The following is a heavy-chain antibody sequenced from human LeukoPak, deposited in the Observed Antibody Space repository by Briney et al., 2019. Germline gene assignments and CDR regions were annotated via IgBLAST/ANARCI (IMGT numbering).Heavy chain of an antibody. CDR3: ARVFCSSSHEMVCGFDP. D-gene: IGHD6-13*01. V-gene: IGHV1-18*01. CDR1: GYTFTSYG. Sequence: ASVKVSCKASGYTFTSYGISWVRQAPGQGLEWMGWISAYNGNTNYAQKLQGRVTMTNDTSTSTAYLELRSLRSDDTAVYYCARVFCSSSHEMVCGFDPWGQGTLVTVSS. CDR2: ISAYNGNT. J-gene: IGHJ5*02.